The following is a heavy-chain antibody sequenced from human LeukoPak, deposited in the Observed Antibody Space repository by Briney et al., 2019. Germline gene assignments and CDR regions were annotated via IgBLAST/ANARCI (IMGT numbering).Heavy chain of an antibody. J-gene: IGHJ5*02. Sequence: SETLSLTCAVYGGSFSGYYWSWIRQPPGKGLEWIGEINHSGSTNYNPSLKSRVTISVDTSKNQFSLKLSSVTAADTAVYYCASLGYSSSWNNWFDPWGQGTLVTVSS. CDR3: ASLGYSSSWNNWFDP. CDR1: GGSFSGYY. D-gene: IGHD6-13*01. V-gene: IGHV4-34*01. CDR2: INHSGST.